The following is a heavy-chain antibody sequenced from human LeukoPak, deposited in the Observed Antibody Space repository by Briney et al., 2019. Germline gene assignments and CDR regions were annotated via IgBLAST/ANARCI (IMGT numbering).Heavy chain of an antibody. V-gene: IGHV3-30-3*01. CDR3: ARDYGDYSGYYYYGMDV. Sequence: PGRSLRLSCAASGFTFSSYATHWVRQAPGKGLEWVAVISYDGSNKYYADSVKGRFTISRDNSKNTLHLQMNSLRAEDTAVYYCARDYGDYSGYYYYGMDVWGQGTTVTVSS. CDR2: ISYDGSNK. J-gene: IGHJ6*02. D-gene: IGHD4-17*01. CDR1: GFTFSSYA.